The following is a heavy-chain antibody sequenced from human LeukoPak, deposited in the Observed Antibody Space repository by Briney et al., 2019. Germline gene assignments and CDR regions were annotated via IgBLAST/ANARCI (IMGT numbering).Heavy chain of an antibody. CDR1: GYTFTSYG. Sequence: ASVKVSCKASGYTFTSYGISWVRQAPGQGLEWMGWISAYNGNTNYAQKLQGRVTITADESTSTAYMELSSLRSEDTAVYYCARCAANRYCSSTSCYTRPFYNWFDPWGQGTLVTVSS. V-gene: IGHV1-18*01. CDR3: ARCAANRYCSSTSCYTRPFYNWFDP. D-gene: IGHD2-2*02. J-gene: IGHJ5*02. CDR2: ISAYNGNT.